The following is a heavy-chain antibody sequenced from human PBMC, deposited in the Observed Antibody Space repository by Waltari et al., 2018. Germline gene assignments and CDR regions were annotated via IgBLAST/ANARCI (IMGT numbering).Heavy chain of an antibody. D-gene: IGHD3-16*01. Sequence: EMQLVASGGDVVQPGGSLRLSWAASGFTLSHDHINWVRPTPMKGLEWISVIHNGGTYYADSVKGRFTISRDDSKNTVYLQMSSLRAEDTAVYYCARDWNSDYIFDQWGQGTLVTVSP. CDR2: IHNGGT. CDR3: ARDWNSDYIFDQ. J-gene: IGHJ4*02. V-gene: IGHV3-66*01. CDR1: GFTLSHDH.